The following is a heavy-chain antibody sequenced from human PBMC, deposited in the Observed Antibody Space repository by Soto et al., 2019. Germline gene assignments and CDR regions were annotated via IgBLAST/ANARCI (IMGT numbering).Heavy chain of an antibody. CDR2: ISYDGSNK. Sequence: QVQLVESGGGVVQPGRSLRLSCAASGFTFSSYAMHWVHQAPGKGLEWVAVISYDGSNKYYADSVKGRFTISRDNSKNTLYLQMNSLRAEDTAVYYCARDVVSWGLMLYDYWGQGTLVTVSS. D-gene: IGHD3-16*01. J-gene: IGHJ4*02. V-gene: IGHV3-30-3*01. CDR3: ARDVVSWGLMLYDY. CDR1: GFTFSSYA.